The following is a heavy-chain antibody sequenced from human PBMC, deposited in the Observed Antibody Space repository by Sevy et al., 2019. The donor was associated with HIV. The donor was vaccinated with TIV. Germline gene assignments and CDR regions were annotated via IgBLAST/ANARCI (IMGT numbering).Heavy chain of an antibody. CDR2: IKSKTDGGTT. J-gene: IGHJ6*03. Sequence: GGSLRLSCAASGFTFSNAWMSWVRQAPGKGLEWVGRIKSKTDGGTTDYAAPVKGRLTISRDDSKNTLYLQMNSLKTEDTAVYYCTTDSDCANGVCYTGDGYYYYMDVWGKGTTVTVSS. V-gene: IGHV3-15*01. D-gene: IGHD2-8*01. CDR3: TTDSDCANGVCYTGDGYYYYMDV. CDR1: GFTFSNAW.